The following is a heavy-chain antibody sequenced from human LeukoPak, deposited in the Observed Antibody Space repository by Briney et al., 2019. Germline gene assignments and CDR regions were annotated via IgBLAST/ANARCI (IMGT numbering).Heavy chain of an antibody. D-gene: IGHD1-1*01. J-gene: IGHJ5*02. CDR2: FDPEDGET. CDR3: ATAELERPGDNWFDP. CDR1: GCTLTELS. Sequence: ASVKVSCKVSGCTLTELSMHWVRQAPGKGLEWMGGFDPEDGETIYAQKFQGRVTMTEDTSTDTAYMELSSLRSEDTAVYYCATAELERPGDNWFDPWGQGTLVTVSS. V-gene: IGHV1-24*01.